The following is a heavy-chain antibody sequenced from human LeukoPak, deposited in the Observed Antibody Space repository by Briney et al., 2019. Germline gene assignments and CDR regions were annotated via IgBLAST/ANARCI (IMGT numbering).Heavy chain of an antibody. Sequence: SETLSLTCAVSGGSISSNNWGSWVPQPPGKGLEGVGEIYHSGSTNYNPSLKSRVTISVDKSKNQFSLKLSSVTAADTAVYYCARGTYNWNVAVFDYWGQGTLVTVSS. CDR1: GGSISSNNW. V-gene: IGHV4-4*02. J-gene: IGHJ4*02. D-gene: IGHD1-20*01. CDR3: ARGTYNWNVAVFDY. CDR2: IYHSGST.